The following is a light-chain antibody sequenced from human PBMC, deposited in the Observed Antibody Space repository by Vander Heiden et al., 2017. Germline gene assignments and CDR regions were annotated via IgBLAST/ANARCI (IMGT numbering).Light chain of an antibody. V-gene: IGKV3-15*01. CDR3: QQDNNGLLT. J-gene: IGKJ4*01. Sequence: EIVMTQSPATLSVSPGERATLSCRASQSVSSNLAWYQQKPGQAPRLLIYGASTRATGIPARFSGSGSGTEFTLTISSLKSEDFAVSYCQQDNNGLLTFGGGTKVEIK. CDR1: QSVSSN. CDR2: GAS.